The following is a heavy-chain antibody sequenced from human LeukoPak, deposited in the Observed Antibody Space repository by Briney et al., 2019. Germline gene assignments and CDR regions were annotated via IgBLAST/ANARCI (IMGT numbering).Heavy chain of an antibody. CDR2: IHFRGST. V-gene: IGHV4-31*03. J-gene: IGHJ5*02. Sequence: SETLSLTCTVSGASVSSGNYYWSWIRQSPGESLEWIGYIHFRGSTYYNPSFKSRVTISIDTSKDQFSLQLNSVTAADTAVYYCARVSRGVIFPWGQGTLVTVSS. CDR1: GASVSSGNYY. D-gene: IGHD3-10*01. CDR3: ARVSRGVIFP.